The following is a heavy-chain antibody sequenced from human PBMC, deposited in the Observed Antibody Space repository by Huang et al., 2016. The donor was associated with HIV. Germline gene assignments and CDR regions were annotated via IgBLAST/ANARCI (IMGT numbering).Heavy chain of an antibody. CDR1: GFPVTTNY. D-gene: IGHD3-10*01. CDR3: AREMMVRGVSVPITDGYFYYGMDV. J-gene: IGHJ6*02. V-gene: IGHV3-53*01. CDR2: SDSGEKK. Sequence: VQLVESGGALVQPGGSLRLSCAASGFPVTTNYMNWVRQAPGKGRGWVWTSDSGEKKSEAASGKGRFTVSRENSKNTRYLKMNSLRVEDTATYYCAREMMVRGVSVPITDGYFYYGMDVWGHGTTVSVSS.